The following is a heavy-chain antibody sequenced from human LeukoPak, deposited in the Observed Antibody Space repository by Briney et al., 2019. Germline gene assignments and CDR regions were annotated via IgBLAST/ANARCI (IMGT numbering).Heavy chain of an antibody. CDR1: GGSISSYY. Sequence: SETLSLTCTVSGGSISSYYWSWIRQPPGKGLEWIGYIYYSGSTNYNPSLKGRVTISVDTSKNQFSLKLSSVTAADTAVYYCARDVVVGHSNWFDPWGQGTLVTVSS. J-gene: IGHJ5*02. V-gene: IGHV4-59*01. CDR2: IYYSGST. D-gene: IGHD2-15*01. CDR3: ARDVVVGHSNWFDP.